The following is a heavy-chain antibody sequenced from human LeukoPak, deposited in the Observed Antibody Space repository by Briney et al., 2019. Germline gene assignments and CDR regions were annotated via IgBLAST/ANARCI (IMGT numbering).Heavy chain of an antibody. Sequence: SETLSLTCTVSGGSISSSSYYWGWIRQPPGKGLEWIGSIYYSGSTYYNPSLKSRVTISVNTSKNQFSLKLSSVTAADTAVYYCARRDSSGWYDYFDYWGQGTLVTVSS. V-gene: IGHV4-39*01. CDR3: ARRDSSGWYDYFDY. D-gene: IGHD6-19*01. J-gene: IGHJ4*02. CDR1: GGSISSSSYY. CDR2: IYYSGST.